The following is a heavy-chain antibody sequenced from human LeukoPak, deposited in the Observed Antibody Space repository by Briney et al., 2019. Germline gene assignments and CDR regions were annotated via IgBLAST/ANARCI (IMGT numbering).Heavy chain of an antibody. CDR3: AKEGSSGWTNYYYYGMDV. J-gene: IGHJ6*02. Sequence: GRSLRLSCAASGFTFSSYGMHWVRQAPGKGLEWVAVISYDGSNKYYADSVKGRFTISRDNSKNTLYLQMNSLRAEDTAVYYCAKEGSSGWTNYYYYGMDVWGQGTTVTVSS. CDR2: ISYDGSNK. CDR1: GFTFSSYG. V-gene: IGHV3-30*18. D-gene: IGHD6-19*01.